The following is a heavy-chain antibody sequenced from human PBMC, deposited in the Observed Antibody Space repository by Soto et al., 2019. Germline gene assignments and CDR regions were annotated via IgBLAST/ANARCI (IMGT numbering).Heavy chain of an antibody. V-gene: IGHV3-23*01. Sequence: PGGSLRPSCTASGIIFSAFAMGWVRQAPGKGLEWVSGITGSGGSTNYADSVKGRFTIFRDNSKDTLYLQMHSLGVDDTAIYYCAIASVTRIRGEPPAHWGQGTLVTAPQ. CDR2: ITGSGGST. CDR1: GIIFSAFA. CDR3: AIASVTRIRGEPPAH. J-gene: IGHJ4*02. D-gene: IGHD3-10*01.